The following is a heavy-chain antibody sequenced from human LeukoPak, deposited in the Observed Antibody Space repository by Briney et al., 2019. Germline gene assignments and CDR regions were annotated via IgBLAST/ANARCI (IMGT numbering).Heavy chain of an antibody. D-gene: IGHD6-13*01. CDR2: IYTSGST. CDR3: AREGLYSSSWYRTYYFDY. J-gene: IGHJ4*02. V-gene: IGHV4-61*02. CDR1: GGSISSGSYY. Sequence: SETLSLTCTVSGGSISSGSYYWSWIRQPAGKGLEWIGRIYTSGSTNYNPSLKSRVTISVDTSKNQFSLKLSSVTAADTAVYYCAREGLYSSSWYRTYYFDYWGQGTLVTVSS.